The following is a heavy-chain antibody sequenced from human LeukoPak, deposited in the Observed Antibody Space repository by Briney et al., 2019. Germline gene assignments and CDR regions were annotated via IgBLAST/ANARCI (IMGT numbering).Heavy chain of an antibody. V-gene: IGHV3-48*01. J-gene: IGHJ6*03. CDR1: GFTFSTYT. CDR3: AREVADYGGYYYYHYMDV. Sequence: PGGSLRLSCAASGFTFSTYTMNWVRQAPGKGLEWVSSISSIGSTIYYADSVKGRFTISRDNAKNSLYLQMNSLRVEDTAVYYCAREVADYGGYYYYHYMDVWGKGTTVTISS. D-gene: IGHD4-23*01. CDR2: ISSIGSTI.